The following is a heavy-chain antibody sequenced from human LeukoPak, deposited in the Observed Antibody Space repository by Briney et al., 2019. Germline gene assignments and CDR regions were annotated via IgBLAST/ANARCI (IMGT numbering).Heavy chain of an antibody. CDR1: GFTFTIYA. CDR2: ISGSGGST. V-gene: IGHV3-23*01. D-gene: IGHD6-25*01. Sequence: GGSLRLSCAASGFTFTIYAMSWVRQAPGKGLEWVSTISGSGGSTYYADSVKGRFTISRDNSKNTLYLQMNSLRAEDTAVYYCARDSSGRMDVWGKGTTVTISS. CDR3: ARDSSGRMDV. J-gene: IGHJ6*03.